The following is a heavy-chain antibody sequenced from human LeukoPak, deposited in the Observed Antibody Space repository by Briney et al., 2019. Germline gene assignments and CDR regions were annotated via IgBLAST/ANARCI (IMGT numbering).Heavy chain of an antibody. J-gene: IGHJ6*03. CDR1: GFTFSTYG. CDR3: ARCSGGTCFPRGYMDV. V-gene: IGHV3-33*01. CDR2: IWYDGSNN. D-gene: IGHD2-15*01. Sequence: GGSLRLSCAASGFTFSTYGMHWVRQAPGKGLEWVAVIWYDGSNNYYADSVKGRFTISRDNSKNTLYLHMNSLRAEDTAVYCCARCSGGTCFPRGYMDVWGKGTTVTVSS.